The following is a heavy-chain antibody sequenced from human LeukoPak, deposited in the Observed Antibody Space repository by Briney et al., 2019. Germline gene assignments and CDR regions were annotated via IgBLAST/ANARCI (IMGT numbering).Heavy chain of an antibody. CDR1: GFTFSSYW. CDR3: VKGRGGYVKYKTFDY. D-gene: IGHD5-12*01. V-gene: IGHV3-7*01. Sequence: PGGSLRLSCAASGFTFSSYWMSWVRQAPGKGLEWVAYIKHDGSEAYYVASVKGRFTISKDNAKSSLYLQMNSLRTEDTAVYYCVKGRGGYVKYKTFDYWGQGTLVTVST. J-gene: IGHJ4*02. CDR2: IKHDGSEA.